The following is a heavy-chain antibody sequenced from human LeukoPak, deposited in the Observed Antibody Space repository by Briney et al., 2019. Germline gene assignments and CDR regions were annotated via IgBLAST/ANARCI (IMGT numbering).Heavy chain of an antibody. D-gene: IGHD2-15*01. Sequence: GGSLRLSCAASGFSFSSFWMTWVRQTPGRGLEWVANIKQDGSEIYYVDSLKGRFIISRDNAKSSLYLQMNSLRAEDTAVYYCARSLGYCSGGSCYPFDCWGQGTLVPVSS. J-gene: IGHJ4*02. CDR3: ARSLGYCSGGSCYPFDC. CDR1: GFSFSSFW. CDR2: IKQDGSEI. V-gene: IGHV3-7*04.